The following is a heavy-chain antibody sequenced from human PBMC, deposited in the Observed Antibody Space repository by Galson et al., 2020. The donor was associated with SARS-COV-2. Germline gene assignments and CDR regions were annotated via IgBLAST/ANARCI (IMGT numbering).Heavy chain of an antibody. J-gene: IGHJ4*02. CDR1: GASISSGSSY. Sequence: SETLSLTCTVSGASISSGSSYWSWIRQPAGQGLEWIGSIYTRGTTSYNPSLKSRVTISVDTSKNQFSLSRSSVTAADTAVYYCAKGGAVAGIRGIDYWGQGTLVTVSS. D-gene: IGHD6-19*01. CDR2: IYTRGTT. CDR3: AKGGAVAGIRGIDY. V-gene: IGHV4-61*02.